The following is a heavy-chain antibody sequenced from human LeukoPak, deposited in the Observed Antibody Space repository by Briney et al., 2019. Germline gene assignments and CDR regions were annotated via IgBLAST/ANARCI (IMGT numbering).Heavy chain of an antibody. D-gene: IGHD3-3*01. CDR2: TYYRSKWYN. V-gene: IGHV6-1*01. CDR1: GDSVSSNSAA. CDR3: ARGGHYDFWSGGYYYMDV. J-gene: IGHJ6*03. Sequence: SQTLSLTCAISGDSVSSNSAAWNWIRQSPSRGLEWLGRTYYRSKWYNDYAVSVKSRITINPDTSKNQFSLQLNSVTPEDTAVYYCARGGHYDFWSGGYYYMDVWGKGTTVTVSS.